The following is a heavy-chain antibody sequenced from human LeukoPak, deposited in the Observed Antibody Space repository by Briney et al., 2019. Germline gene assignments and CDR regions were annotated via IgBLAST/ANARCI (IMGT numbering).Heavy chain of an antibody. CDR3: ARAEQLAFDP. V-gene: IGHV3-7*05. J-gene: IGHJ5*02. CDR2: IKQDGSEK. CDR1: GFTFSNYW. Sequence: GGSLRLSCAASGFTFSNYWMSRVRQAPGKGLEWVANIKQDGSEKYYVDSVKGRFTISRDNAKNSLYLQMNSLRAEDTAVYYCARAEQLAFDPWGQGTLVTVSS. D-gene: IGHD6-6*01.